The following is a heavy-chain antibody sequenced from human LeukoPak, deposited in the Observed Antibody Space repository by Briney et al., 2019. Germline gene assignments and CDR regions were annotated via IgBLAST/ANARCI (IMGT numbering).Heavy chain of an antibody. CDR3: ARDFPMTTVTTNYFDY. CDR2: INNDGSST. J-gene: IGHJ4*02. Sequence: PGGSLRLSCAASEFSFISHWMHWVRQAPGKGLVWVSRINNDGSSTTYADSVKGRFTISRDNAKNSLYLQMNSLRAEDTAVYYCARDFPMTTVTTNYFDYWGQGTLVTVSS. D-gene: IGHD4-17*01. V-gene: IGHV3-74*03. CDR1: EFSFISHW.